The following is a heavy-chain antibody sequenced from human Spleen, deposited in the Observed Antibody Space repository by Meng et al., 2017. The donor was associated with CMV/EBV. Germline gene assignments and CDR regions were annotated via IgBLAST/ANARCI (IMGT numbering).Heavy chain of an antibody. CDR2: IDHSGST. J-gene: IGHJ6*02. Sequence: SETLSLTCAVYGGSFSGYYWHWIRQPPGKGLEWIGEIDHSGSTNYNPSLKSRVTVSVDTSKNQFSLKLSSVTAADAALYYCARGPGARGSKMSDYYYFGLDVWGQGTTVTVSS. V-gene: IGHV4-34*01. CDR1: GGSFSGYY. D-gene: IGHD1-14*01. CDR3: ARGPGARGSKMSDYYYFGLDV.